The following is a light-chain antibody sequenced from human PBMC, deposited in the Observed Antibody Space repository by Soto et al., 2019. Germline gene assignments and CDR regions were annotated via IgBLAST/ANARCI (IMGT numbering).Light chain of an antibody. CDR3: QQYNSYSPWT. V-gene: IGKV1-5*01. CDR1: RGISNW. CDR2: DVS. Sequence: DMQMTQCPSTLSASVRDRVTIACRASRGISNWLAWYQQKPGKAPKLLIYDVSTLESGVPSRFSGSGSGTEFTLTISSLQPDDFATYYCQQYNSYSPWTFGYGTKVDIK. J-gene: IGKJ1*01.